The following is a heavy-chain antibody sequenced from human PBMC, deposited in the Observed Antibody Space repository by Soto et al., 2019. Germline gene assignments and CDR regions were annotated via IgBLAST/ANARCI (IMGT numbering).Heavy chain of an antibody. D-gene: IGHD3-3*01. CDR3: ARGLRITIFGVVIQSNWFDH. V-gene: IGHV4-34*01. CDR2: INHSGST. J-gene: IGHJ5*02. Sequence: PXETLSLTCAVYGGSFSGYYWSWIRQPPGKGLEWIGEINHSGSTNYNPSLKSRVTISVDTSKNQFSLKLSSVTAADTAVYYCARGLRITIFGVVIQSNWFDHWGQGPLVTVSS. CDR1: GGSFSGYY.